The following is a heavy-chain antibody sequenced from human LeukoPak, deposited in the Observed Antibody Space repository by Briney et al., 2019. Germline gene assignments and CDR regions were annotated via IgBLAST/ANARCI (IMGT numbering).Heavy chain of an antibody. CDR2: IIPILGIA. Sequence: SVKVSCKASGGTFSSYAISWVRQAPGQGLEWMGRIIPILGIANYAQKFQGRVTITADKSTSTAYMELSSLRSEDTAVYYCATGATSPYDYWGQGTLVTVPS. J-gene: IGHJ4*02. D-gene: IGHD1-26*01. V-gene: IGHV1-69*04. CDR1: GGTFSSYA. CDR3: ATGATSPYDY.